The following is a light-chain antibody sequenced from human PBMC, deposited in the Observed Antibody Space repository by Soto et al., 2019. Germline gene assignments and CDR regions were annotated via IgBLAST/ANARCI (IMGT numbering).Light chain of an antibody. CDR1: SSNIGAGYD. CDR3: QSYDSSLRGSV. CDR2: GNS. Sequence: QAVVTQPPSVSGAPGQRVTISCTGSSSNIGAGYDVHWYQQLPGTAPKLIIYGNSNRPSGVPDRFSGSKSGTSASLAITGLQAEDEADYYCQSYDSSLRGSVFGGGTKLTVL. V-gene: IGLV1-40*01. J-gene: IGLJ3*02.